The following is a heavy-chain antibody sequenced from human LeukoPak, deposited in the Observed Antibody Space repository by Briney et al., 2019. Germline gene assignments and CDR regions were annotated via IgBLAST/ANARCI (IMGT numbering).Heavy chain of an antibody. Sequence: GGSLRLSCAASGFTFSRYEMNWVRQAPGKGLEWVSYISRSGDTIYFADSVKGRFTISRDNAKNSLYRQMSSLRAEDTAFYYCARDYAADYWGQGTLVTVSS. CDR1: GFTFSRYE. V-gene: IGHV3-48*03. D-gene: IGHD4/OR15-4a*01. CDR3: ARDYAADY. J-gene: IGHJ4*02. CDR2: ISRSGDTI.